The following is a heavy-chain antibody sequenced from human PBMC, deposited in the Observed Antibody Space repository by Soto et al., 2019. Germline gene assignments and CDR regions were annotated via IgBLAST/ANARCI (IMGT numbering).Heavy chain of an antibody. D-gene: IGHD5-18*01. CDR3: ARGVGYSYDLRFDY. J-gene: IGHJ4*02. Sequence: QVQLVESGGGVVQPGRSLRLSCAASGFTFSSSGMHWVRQAPGKGLEWVAVIWYDGSNKYYADSVKGRFTISRDNSKNTLYLQMNSLSAEDTAVYYCARGVGYSYDLRFDYWGQGTLVTVSS. V-gene: IGHV3-33*01. CDR1: GFTFSSSG. CDR2: IWYDGSNK.